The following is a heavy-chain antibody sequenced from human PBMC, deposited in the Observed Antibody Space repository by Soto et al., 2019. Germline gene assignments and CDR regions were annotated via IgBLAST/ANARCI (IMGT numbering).Heavy chain of an antibody. J-gene: IGHJ4*02. V-gene: IGHV3-11*01. CDR1: AFKFSDYY. CDR3: ARAPDCGEGSCYRHFDL. CDR2: ISGSGDVI. D-gene: IGHD2-15*01. Sequence: GGSLRLSCAASAFKFSDYYMSWVRQAPGKGLEWVSYISGSGDVIYYADSVKGRFTISRDNDKKSVHLQMDTLRAEDTALYYCARAPDCGEGSCYRHFDLWGQGTRVTVSS.